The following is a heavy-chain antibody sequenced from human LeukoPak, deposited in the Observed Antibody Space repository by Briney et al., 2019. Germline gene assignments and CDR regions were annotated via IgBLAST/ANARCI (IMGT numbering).Heavy chain of an antibody. CDR1: GFTFSSYA. CDR3: ARASDLYFDY. V-gene: IGHV3-30-3*01. J-gene: IGHJ4*02. CDR2: ISYDGSNK. Sequence: PGGSLRLSCAASGFTFSSYAMHWVRQAPGKGLEWVAAISYDGSNKYYADSVKGRFTISRDNSKNTLYLQMNSLRAEDTAVYYCARASDLYFDYWGQGTLVTVSS.